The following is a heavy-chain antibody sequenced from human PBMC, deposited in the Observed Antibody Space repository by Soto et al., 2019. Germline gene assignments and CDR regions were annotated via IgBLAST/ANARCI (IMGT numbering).Heavy chain of an antibody. D-gene: IGHD5-18*01. CDR3: ARVNTTLVDHFDC. CDR1: RVSVRVPP. V-gene: IGHV3-53*01. Sequence: GGAPRPPLLGSRVSVRVPPLFLFRQATGKGLEWVSLMHRGGTTDNADSVKGRFTTSRDKSKNTLYLHMNGLRVEDTAAYYCARVNTTLVDHFDCWGQGTLVT. CDR2: MHRGGTT. J-gene: IGHJ4*02.